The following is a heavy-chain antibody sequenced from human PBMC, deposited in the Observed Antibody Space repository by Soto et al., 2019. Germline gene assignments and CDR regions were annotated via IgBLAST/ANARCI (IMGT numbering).Heavy chain of an antibody. CDR1: GDSISNSRW. V-gene: IGHV4-4*02. J-gene: IGHJ3*01. CDR3: AYSTGWYRHDV. D-gene: IGHD6-19*01. Sequence: QVQLQESGPGLVKPSGTLSLTCAVSGDSISNSRWWTWVRQPPGKGLEWIGDIFHSGDTNYNPSLKSRVFISVDKSQNQFSLKVSSVTAAAPAVYYCAYSTGWYRHDVWGQGTLVTVSS. CDR2: IFHSGDT.